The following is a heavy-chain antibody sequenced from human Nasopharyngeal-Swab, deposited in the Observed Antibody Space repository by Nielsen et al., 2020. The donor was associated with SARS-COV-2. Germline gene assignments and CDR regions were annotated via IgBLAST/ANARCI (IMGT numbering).Heavy chain of an antibody. Sequence: GESLKISCQGSGYSFSNYWIGWVRQLPGKGLEWMGVIYPADSEARYSPSFQGQVTISEDKSINTAYLQWSSLKASDTAMYYCARADCSGGNCYSLSWFDSWGQGTLVTVSS. CDR3: ARADCSGGNCYSLSWFDS. CDR2: IYPADSEA. CDR1: GYSFSNYW. D-gene: IGHD2-15*01. J-gene: IGHJ5*01. V-gene: IGHV5-51*01.